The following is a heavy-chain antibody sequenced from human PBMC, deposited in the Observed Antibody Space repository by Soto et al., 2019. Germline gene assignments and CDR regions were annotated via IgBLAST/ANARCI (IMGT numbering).Heavy chain of an antibody. J-gene: IGHJ4*02. Sequence: LGESLKISCKGSGYSFTSYWISWVRQMPGKGLEWMGRIDPSDSYTNYSPSFQGHVTISADKSISTAYLQWSSLKASDTAMYYCARFYCSSTSCYPRWGKGTLVTVSS. CDR2: IDPSDSYT. D-gene: IGHD2-2*01. CDR1: GYSFTSYW. CDR3: ARFYCSSTSCYPR. V-gene: IGHV5-10-1*01.